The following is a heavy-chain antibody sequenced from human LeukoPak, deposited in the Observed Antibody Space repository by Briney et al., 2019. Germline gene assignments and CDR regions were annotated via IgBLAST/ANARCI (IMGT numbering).Heavy chain of an antibody. CDR3: AKDEDSYYDILTGYQGPFDY. V-gene: IGHV3-23*01. J-gene: IGHJ4*02. CDR1: GFTFSSYA. Sequence: GGSLRLSCAASGFTFSSYAMSWVRQAPGKGLERVSAISGSGGSTYYADSVKGRFTISRDNSKNTLYLQMNSLRAEDTAVYYCAKDEDSYYDILTGYQGPFDYWGQGTLVTVSS. D-gene: IGHD3-9*01. CDR2: ISGSGGST.